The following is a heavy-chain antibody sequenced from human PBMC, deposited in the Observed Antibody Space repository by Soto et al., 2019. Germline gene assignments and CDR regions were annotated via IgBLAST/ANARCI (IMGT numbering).Heavy chain of an antibody. CDR2: IYYSGST. Sequence: QVQLQESGPGLVKPSQTLSLTCTVSGGSISSGDYYWSWIRQPPGKGLEWIGYIYYSGSTYYNPSLKSRVTIPVDTSKNQFSLKLSSVTAADTAVYYCARDSITMVRGVILNWFDPWGQGTLVTVSS. J-gene: IGHJ5*02. CDR1: GGSISSGDYY. V-gene: IGHV4-30-4*01. D-gene: IGHD3-10*01. CDR3: ARDSITMVRGVILNWFDP.